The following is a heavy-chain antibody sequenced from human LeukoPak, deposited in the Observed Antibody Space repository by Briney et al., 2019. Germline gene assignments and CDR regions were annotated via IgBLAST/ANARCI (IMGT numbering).Heavy chain of an antibody. CDR2: TKQDGSEK. CDR1: ELTSSTSW. D-gene: IGHD1-7*01. J-gene: IGHJ4*02. Sequence: GGSLRLSCAASELTSSTSWMSWVRQAPGKGLEWVAQTKQDGSEKYYVDSVKGRFTTSRGKNSLFLQMNSVRAEDTAVYYCVGWGISGITNHWGQGTLVAVSS. V-gene: IGHV3-7*01. CDR3: VGWGISGITNH.